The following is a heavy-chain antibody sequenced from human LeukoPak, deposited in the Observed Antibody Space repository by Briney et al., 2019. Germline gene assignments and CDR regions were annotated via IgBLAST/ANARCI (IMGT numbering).Heavy chain of an antibody. CDR2: IYSSGNT. Sequence: SETLSLTCAVSGASITSSNYYWGWVRQSPGKGLEWIGNIYSSGNTYYNASLKSRVTMYIDTSKNQFSLKLSSVTAADTAVYYCARLQPTLFYYYMDVWGKGTTVTVSS. D-gene: IGHD5-18*01. CDR3: ARLQPTLFYYYMDV. J-gene: IGHJ6*03. CDR1: GASITSSNYY. V-gene: IGHV4-39*07.